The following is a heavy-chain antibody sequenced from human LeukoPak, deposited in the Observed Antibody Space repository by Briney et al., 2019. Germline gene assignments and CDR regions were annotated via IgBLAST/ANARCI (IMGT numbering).Heavy chain of an antibody. J-gene: IGHJ4*02. D-gene: IGHD3-10*01. CDR1: GFTFSRYG. CDR2: IRDDGTNK. V-gene: IGHV3-30*02. CDR3: AKDHYYGSGSPYYFDY. Sequence: GGSLRLSCAASGFTFSRYGMHWVRQAPGKGLEWVAFIRDDGTNKYFADSMKGRFTISRDNSKSTLYLQMNSLRAEDTALYYCAKDHYYGSGSPYYFDYWGQETLVTVSS.